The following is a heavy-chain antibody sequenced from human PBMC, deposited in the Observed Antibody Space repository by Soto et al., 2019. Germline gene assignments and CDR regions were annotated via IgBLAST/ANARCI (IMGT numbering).Heavy chain of an antibody. J-gene: IGHJ3*01. V-gene: IGHV1-69*01. CDR2: FIPLFRTL. Sequence: QVQLIQSEAEVKKPGSSVRVSCTASGGIFGSHGFSWVRQPPGQRLEWLAGFIPLFRTLTYTEKFQARVRIAADESTNTVYLDLSSLTSEDTAVYYCVRDRRIYYSDPHDEFVASDYEVWGQGTMVSVSS. CDR1: GGIFGSHG. D-gene: IGHD3-22*01. CDR3: VRDRRIYYSDPHDEFVASDYEV.